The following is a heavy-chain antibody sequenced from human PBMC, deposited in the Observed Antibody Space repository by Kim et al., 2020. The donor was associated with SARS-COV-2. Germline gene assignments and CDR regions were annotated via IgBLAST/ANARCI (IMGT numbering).Heavy chain of an antibody. CDR3: ARTGSYYFSFDY. J-gene: IGHJ4*02. D-gene: IGHD1-26*01. Sequence: TSAHGLPGRFVSSLDTSVSTAYLQISSLKAEDTAVYYCARTGSYYFSFDYWGQGTLVTVSS. V-gene: IGHV7-4-1*02.